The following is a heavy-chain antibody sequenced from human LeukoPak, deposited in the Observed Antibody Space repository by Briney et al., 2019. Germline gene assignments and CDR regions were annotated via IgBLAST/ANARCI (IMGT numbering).Heavy chain of an antibody. CDR1: GFAFNSYS. CDR2: ISSSSSTI. Sequence: GGSLRLSCAASGFAFNSYSMNWVRQAPGKGLEWVSYISSSSSTIYYGDSVKGRFTISRDTSKNTLYLQMNSLRAEDTAVYYCAKTRSRNMITFGGVENWFDPWGQGTLVTVSS. D-gene: IGHD3-16*01. J-gene: IGHJ5*02. CDR3: AKTRSRNMITFGGVENWFDP. V-gene: IGHV3-48*01.